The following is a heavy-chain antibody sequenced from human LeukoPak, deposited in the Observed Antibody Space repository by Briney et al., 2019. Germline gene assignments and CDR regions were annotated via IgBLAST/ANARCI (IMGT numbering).Heavy chain of an antibody. CDR1: GGTLSSYA. CDR2: IIPIFGTA. J-gene: IGHJ5*02. Sequence: SVKVSCKASGGTLSSYAISWVGQAPGKGLEGMGGIIPIFGTANYAQKFQGRVTITADESTSTAYMELSSLRSEDTAVYYCARYDFWSGYPSAYKWFDPWGQGTLVTVSS. D-gene: IGHD3-3*01. V-gene: IGHV1-69*01. CDR3: ARYDFWSGYPSAYKWFDP.